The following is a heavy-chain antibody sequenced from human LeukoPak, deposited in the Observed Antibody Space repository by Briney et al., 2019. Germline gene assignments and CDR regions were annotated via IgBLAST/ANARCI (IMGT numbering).Heavy chain of an antibody. CDR3: ARVRAYYYDSSGYHTFDY. Sequence: GGSLRLSCAASGFTFSSYAMHWVRQAPGKGLEWVAVISYDGSNKYYADSVKGRFTISRDNSKNTLYLQMNSLRAEDTAVYYCARVRAYYYDSSGYHTFDYWGQGTLVTVSS. J-gene: IGHJ4*02. D-gene: IGHD3-22*01. CDR2: ISYDGSNK. CDR1: GFTFSSYA. V-gene: IGHV3-30-3*01.